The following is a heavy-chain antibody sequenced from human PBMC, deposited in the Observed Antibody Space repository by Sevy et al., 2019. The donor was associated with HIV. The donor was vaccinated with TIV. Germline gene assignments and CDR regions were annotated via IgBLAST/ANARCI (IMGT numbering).Heavy chain of an antibody. CDR2: INPNSGGT. D-gene: IGHD3-10*01. Sequence: ASVKVSCKASGYTFTGYYMHWVRQAPGQGLEWMGWINPNSGGTNYAQKFQGWVTMTRDTSISTAYMELSRLRSDDTAVYYCARGVLLWFGEKNGYYMDVWCKGTTVTVSS. V-gene: IGHV1-2*04. J-gene: IGHJ6*03. CDR1: GYTFTGYY. CDR3: ARGVLLWFGEKNGYYMDV.